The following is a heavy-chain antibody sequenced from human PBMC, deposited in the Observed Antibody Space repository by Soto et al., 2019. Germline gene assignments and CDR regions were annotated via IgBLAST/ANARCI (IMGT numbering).Heavy chain of an antibody. J-gene: IGHJ4*02. V-gene: IGHV3-66*01. Sequence: GSLSLSCAASGFTAGSNYITWFRQAPGKGLEWVSVIYSGGSTYYADSVKGRFTISRDNSKNTLYLQMNSLRAEDTAVYYCVRGDGDYYDGNGYLGRHWGQGTLVTVSS. CDR1: GFTAGSNY. CDR2: IYSGGST. CDR3: VRGDGDYYDGNGYLGRH. D-gene: IGHD3-22*01.